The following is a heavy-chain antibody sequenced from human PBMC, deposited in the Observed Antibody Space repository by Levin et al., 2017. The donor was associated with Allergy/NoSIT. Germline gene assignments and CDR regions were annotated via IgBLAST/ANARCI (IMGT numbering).Heavy chain of an antibody. CDR2: IYSGGST. J-gene: IGHJ2*01. V-gene: IGHV3-53*01. D-gene: IGHD5-18*01. Sequence: GESLKISCAASGFTVSSNYMSWVRQAPGKGLEWVSVIYSGGSTYYADSVKGRFTISRDNSKNTLYLQMNSLRAEYTAVYYCARRIQLWLGEEWYFDLWGRGTLVTVSS. CDR3: ARRIQLWLGEEWYFDL. CDR1: GFTVSSNY.